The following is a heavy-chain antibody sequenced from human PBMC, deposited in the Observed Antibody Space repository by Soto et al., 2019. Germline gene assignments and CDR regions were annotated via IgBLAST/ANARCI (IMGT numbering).Heavy chain of an antibody. D-gene: IGHD1-7*01. CDR3: ARVRAGTTYWFDP. V-gene: IGHV4-34*01. Sequence: LSLTCSVSGGSVTGGGYYWSWIRQLPGKGLEWIGEINHSGSTNYNPSLKSRVTISVDTSKNQFSLKLSSVTAADTAVYYCARVRAGTTYWFDPWGQGTLVTVSS. CDR2: INHSGST. CDR1: GGSVTGGGYY. J-gene: IGHJ5*02.